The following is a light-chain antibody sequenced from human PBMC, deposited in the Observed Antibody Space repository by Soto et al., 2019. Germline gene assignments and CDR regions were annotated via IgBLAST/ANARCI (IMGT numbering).Light chain of an antibody. V-gene: IGLV2-14*03. CDR3: SSLTSSDTRV. CDR1: SSDVGRYNY. CDR2: DVT. Sequence: QSVLTQPASVSGSPGQSITISCTGTSSDVGRYNYVSWFQQHPGKAPKLMIYDVTYRPSGVSNRFSGSKSGNTASLTISGLQAEDEADYYCSSLTSSDTRVFGTGTKLTVL. J-gene: IGLJ1*01.